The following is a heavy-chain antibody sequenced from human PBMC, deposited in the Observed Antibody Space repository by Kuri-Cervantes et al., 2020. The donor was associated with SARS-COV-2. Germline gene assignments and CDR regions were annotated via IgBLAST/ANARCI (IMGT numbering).Heavy chain of an antibody. D-gene: IGHD4-17*01. CDR2: FDPADGET. CDR3: ARQYTVTNVGFSDY. J-gene: IGHJ4*02. Sequence: ASVKVSCKVSGYTLAELSMHWVRQAPGKGLEWMGSFDPADGETIYAQNFQGRVTISADKSISTAYLQWSSLKASDTAMYYCARQYTVTNVGFSDYWGQGTLVTVSS. CDR1: GYTLAELS. V-gene: IGHV1-24*01.